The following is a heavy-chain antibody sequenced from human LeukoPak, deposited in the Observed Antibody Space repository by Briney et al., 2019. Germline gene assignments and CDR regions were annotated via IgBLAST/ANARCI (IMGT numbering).Heavy chain of an antibody. CDR2: IIPIFGTA. CDR3: ARGGSGGSGWFDP. J-gene: IGHJ5*02. D-gene: IGHD5-12*01. CDR1: EGTFSSYA. Sequence: ASVKVSCKASEGTFSSYAISWVRQAPGQGLEWMGGIIPIFGTANYAQKFQGRVTITTDESTSTAYMELSSLRSEDTAVYYCARGGSGGSGWFDPWGQGTLVTVSS. V-gene: IGHV1-69*05.